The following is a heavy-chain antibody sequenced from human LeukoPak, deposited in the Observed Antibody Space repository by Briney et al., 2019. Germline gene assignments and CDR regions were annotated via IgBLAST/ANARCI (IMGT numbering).Heavy chain of an antibody. CDR2: INHSGST. CDR3: ARGYMSRRWIQLWYFDY. V-gene: IGHV4-34*01. J-gene: IGHJ4*02. D-gene: IGHD5-18*01. CDR1: GGSFSSYY. Sequence: SETLSLTCAVYGGSFSSYYWSWIRQPPGKGLEWIGEINHSGSTNYNPSLKSRVTISVDTSKNQFSLKLSSVTAADTAVYYCARGYMSRRWIQLWYFDYWGQGTLVTVSS.